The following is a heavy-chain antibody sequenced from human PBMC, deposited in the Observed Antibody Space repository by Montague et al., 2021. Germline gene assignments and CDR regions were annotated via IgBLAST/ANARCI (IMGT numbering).Heavy chain of an antibody. CDR3: AHRVGWAAGQNWFDA. Sequence: PALVKPTQTLTLTCTFPGFSISTSRVGVGWIRQPPGKALEWLALIYWDDEKRYSPSLKRRLTITKDTSKNQVVLTMTNIDPVDTGTYYCAHRVGWAAGQNWFDAWGQGTLVTVSS. CDR2: IYWDDEK. D-gene: IGHD6-13*01. J-gene: IGHJ5*02. CDR1: GFSISTSRVG. V-gene: IGHV2-5*02.